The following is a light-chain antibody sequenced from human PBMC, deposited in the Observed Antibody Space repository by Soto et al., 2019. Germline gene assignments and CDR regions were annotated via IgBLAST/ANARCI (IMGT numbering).Light chain of an antibody. V-gene: IGKV1-39*01. CDR2: TSG. J-gene: IGKJ2*01. CDR1: QRVTTY. CDR3: QQTYTTPYT. Sequence: IPMTQSPSSLSASVGDRVTITCRASQRVTTYVNWYQQKPGGAPKLLITTSGTLQRGVPSRFSGSGSGTEFTLTITTLQPGDFATYFCQQTYTTPYTFGQGTKLEI.